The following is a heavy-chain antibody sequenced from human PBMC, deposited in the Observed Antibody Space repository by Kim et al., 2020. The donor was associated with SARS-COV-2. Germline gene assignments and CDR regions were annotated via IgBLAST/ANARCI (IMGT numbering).Heavy chain of an antibody. Sequence: GGSLRLSCAASGFTFNTYGMSWVRQAPGKGLEWVSAISGSGDNTYYADSVKGRFAVSRDNSKNTVYLQMNSLRAEDTAVYFCVKGGGSCTSTGCYGAWLGVVWGEGTLVTVSS. CDR2: ISGSGDNT. J-gene: IGHJ3*01. CDR3: VKGGGSCTSTGCYGAWLGVV. CDR1: GFTFNTYG. D-gene: IGHD2-2*03. V-gene: IGHV3-23*01.